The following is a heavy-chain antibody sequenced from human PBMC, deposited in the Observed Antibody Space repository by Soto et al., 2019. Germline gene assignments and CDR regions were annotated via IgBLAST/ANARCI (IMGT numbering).Heavy chain of an antibody. V-gene: IGHV3-33*06. J-gene: IGHJ6*02. CDR2: VWYDGSNK. CDR1: GFKFTIYG. Sequence: PGESLKISCAASGFKFTIYGMHWVRQAPGKGLEWVAVVWYDGSNKYYADSVKGRFTISRDNSKNTLYLQVNSLRAEDTAVYYCAKDRSSSLDGMDVWGQGTTVTVSS. CDR3: AKDRSSSLDGMDV. D-gene: IGHD6-13*01.